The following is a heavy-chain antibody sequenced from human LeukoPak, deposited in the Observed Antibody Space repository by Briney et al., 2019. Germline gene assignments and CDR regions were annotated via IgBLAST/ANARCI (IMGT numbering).Heavy chain of an antibody. J-gene: IGHJ4*02. CDR2: IFYTGTT. D-gene: IGHD2-15*01. CDR1: GDSISSGGYY. CDR3: ARNAAHEYYFDY. Sequence: PSETLSLTCTVSGDSISSGGYYWSWIRQHPGKGLEWIGCIFYTGTTYYNTSLQSRVTISVDTSKNQISLKLSSVTAADTAVYYCARNAAHEYYFDYWGQGTLVTVSS. V-gene: IGHV4-31*03.